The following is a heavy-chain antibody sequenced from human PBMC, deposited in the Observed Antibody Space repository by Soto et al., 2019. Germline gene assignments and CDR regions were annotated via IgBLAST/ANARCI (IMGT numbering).Heavy chain of an antibody. J-gene: IGHJ6*02. Sequence: QVQLVQSGAEVKKPGASVKVSCKASGYTFTGYYMHWVRQAPGQGLEWMGWINPNSGGTNYAQKFQGRVTMTRDTSISTAYMELSRLRSDDTAVYYCANHDCSSTSCYPNYYGMDVWGQGTTVTVSS. D-gene: IGHD2-2*01. V-gene: IGHV1-2*02. CDR1: GYTFTGYY. CDR2: INPNSGGT. CDR3: ANHDCSSTSCYPNYYGMDV.